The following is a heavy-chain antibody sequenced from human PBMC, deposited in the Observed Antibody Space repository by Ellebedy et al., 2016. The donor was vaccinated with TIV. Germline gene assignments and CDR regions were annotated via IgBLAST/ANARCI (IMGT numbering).Heavy chain of an antibody. D-gene: IGHD3-9*01. J-gene: IGHJ4*02. CDR1: GFTVSSIF. V-gene: IGHV3-74*01. CDR3: ARQFDQPAR. Sequence: GESLKISCAASGFTVSSIFMSWVRQTPGKGLEWVSRINSDGRTINYADSVRGRFTISRDNAKNTVFLEMNSLRVDDTAVYYCARQFDQPARWGQGTLVTVSS. CDR2: INSDGRTI.